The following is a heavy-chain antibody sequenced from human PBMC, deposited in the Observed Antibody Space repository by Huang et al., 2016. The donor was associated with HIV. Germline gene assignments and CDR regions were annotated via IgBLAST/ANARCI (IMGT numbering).Heavy chain of an antibody. J-gene: IGHJ4*02. D-gene: IGHD6-6*01. Sequence: QVQLVQSGAEVKNPGASVRVSCKASGYTFTDSNIHWVRQAPGQGLEWMGGINHKRGGTSYAQRFQGRITMTRDTTISTVHMDLRRIQSDDTAVYFCARDWSFGSSTSPADWGQGTLVTVSS. CDR1: GYTFTDSN. CDR2: INHKRGGT. CDR3: ARDWSFGSSTSPAD. V-gene: IGHV1-2*02.